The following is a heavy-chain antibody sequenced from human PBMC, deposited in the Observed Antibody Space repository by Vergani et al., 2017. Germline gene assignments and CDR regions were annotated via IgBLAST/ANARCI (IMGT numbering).Heavy chain of an antibody. D-gene: IGHD2-15*01. V-gene: IGHV1-69*13. CDR3: ARAGLGYCSGGSCYAFKAFDY. CDR1: GGTFSSYA. Sequence: QVQLVQSGAEVKKPGSSVKVSCKASGGTFSSYAISWVRQAPGQGLEWMGRIIPIFGTANYAQKFQGRVTITADESTSTAYMELSSLRSEDTAVYNCARAGLGYCSGGSCYAFKAFDYWGQGTLVTVSS. J-gene: IGHJ4*02. CDR2: IIPIFGTA.